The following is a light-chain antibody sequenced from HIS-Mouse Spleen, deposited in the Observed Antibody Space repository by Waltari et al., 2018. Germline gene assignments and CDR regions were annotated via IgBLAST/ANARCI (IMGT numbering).Light chain of an antibody. CDR3: MQADT. Sequence: DIVMTQSPLSLPVTPGEPASISCRSSQSLLHSNVYNYLDWYLQKPGQSPQLLIYLGSNRASGVPDRFSGSGSGTDFTLKISRVEAEDVGVYYCMQADTFGQGTKLEIK. CDR2: LGS. CDR1: QSLLHSNVYNY. J-gene: IGKJ2*01. V-gene: IGKV2-28*01.